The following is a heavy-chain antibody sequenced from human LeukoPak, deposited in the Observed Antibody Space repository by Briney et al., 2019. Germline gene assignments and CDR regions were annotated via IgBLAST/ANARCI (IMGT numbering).Heavy chain of an antibody. Sequence: ASVKVSCKASGGTFSSYAVSWVRQAPGQGLEWMGRIIPIFGTANYAQKFQGRVTITTDESTSTAYMELRSLRSDDTAVYYCLVVVVAATGDYWGQGTLVTVSS. CDR1: GGTFSSYA. D-gene: IGHD2-15*01. V-gene: IGHV1-69*05. CDR2: IIPIFGTA. J-gene: IGHJ4*02. CDR3: LVVVVAATGDY.